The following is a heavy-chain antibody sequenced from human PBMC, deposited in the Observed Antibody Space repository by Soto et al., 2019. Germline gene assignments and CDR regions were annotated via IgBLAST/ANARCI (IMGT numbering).Heavy chain of an antibody. CDR3: ARDSAQVEDYDFWSGYFFPYYYYGMDV. J-gene: IGHJ6*02. D-gene: IGHD3-3*01. CDR1: GFAFSSYS. V-gene: IGHV3-21*01. CDR2: ISSSSSYI. Sequence: GSLRLSCAASGFAFSSYSMNWVRQAPGKGLEWVSSISSSSSYIYYADSVKGRFTISRDNAKNSLYLQMNSLRAEDTAVYYCARDSAQVEDYDFWSGYFFPYYYYGMDVWGQGTTVTVSS.